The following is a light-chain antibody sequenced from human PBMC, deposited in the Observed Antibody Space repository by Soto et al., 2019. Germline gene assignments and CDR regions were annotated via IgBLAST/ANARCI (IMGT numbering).Light chain of an antibody. CDR1: QSVSSTY. CDR2: GAS. J-gene: IGKJ1*01. Sequence: EIVLTQSPGTLSLSPGERATLSCRASQSVSSTYLAWYQQKPGQAPRLLIYGASNRATGIPDRFSGSGSGPEFTLTISRLEPEEFAVYYCQQYGGSRWTFGQGTRVDI. V-gene: IGKV3-20*01. CDR3: QQYGGSRWT.